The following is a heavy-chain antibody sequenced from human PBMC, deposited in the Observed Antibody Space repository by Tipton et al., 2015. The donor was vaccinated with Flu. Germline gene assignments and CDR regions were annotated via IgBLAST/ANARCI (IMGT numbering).Heavy chain of an antibody. Sequence: QLVQSGAEMKKPGESLKISCKGSGYTFTSYWIGWVRQMPGKGLEWMGSVYPGDSDTRYSPSFEGQVTISADRSITTAFLQWNSLKASDTAMYYCARSLHSGDYWGQGTLVTVSS. D-gene: IGHD2-21*01. CDR3: ARSLHSGDY. CDR1: GYTFTSYW. J-gene: IGHJ4*02. V-gene: IGHV5-51*03. CDR2: VYPGDSDT.